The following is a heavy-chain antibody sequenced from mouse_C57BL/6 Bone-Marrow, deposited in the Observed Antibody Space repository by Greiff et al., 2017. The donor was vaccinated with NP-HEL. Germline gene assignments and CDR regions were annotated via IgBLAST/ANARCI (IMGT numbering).Heavy chain of an antibody. D-gene: IGHD2-5*01. J-gene: IGHJ3*01. Sequence: QVQLQQPGAELVKPGASVKMSCKASGYTFTSYWITWVKQRPGQGLEWIGDIYPGSGSTNYNEKFKSKATLTVDTSSSTAYMQLSSLTSEDSAVYYCARSYSNYAWCAYWGQGTLVTVSA. V-gene: IGHV1-55*01. CDR3: ARSYSNYAWCAY. CDR1: GYTFTSYW. CDR2: IYPGSGST.